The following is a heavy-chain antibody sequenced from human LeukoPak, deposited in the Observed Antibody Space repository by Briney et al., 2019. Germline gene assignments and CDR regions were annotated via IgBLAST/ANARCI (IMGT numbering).Heavy chain of an antibody. CDR3: ASSSCSGQLMGYCPPADY. J-gene: IGHJ4*02. CDR1: GFTFSDYY. V-gene: IGHV3-11*04. D-gene: IGHD2-15*01. CDR2: ISSSGSTI. Sequence: GGSLRLSCAASGFTFSDYYMSWIRQAPGKGLEWVSYISSSGSTIYYADSVKGRFTISRDNAKNSLYLQMNSLRAEDTAVYYCASSSCSGQLMGYCPPADYWGQGTLVTVSS.